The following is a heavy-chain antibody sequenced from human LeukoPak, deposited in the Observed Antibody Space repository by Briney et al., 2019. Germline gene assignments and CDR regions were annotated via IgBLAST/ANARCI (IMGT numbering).Heavy chain of an antibody. CDR2: ISSSSSYI. J-gene: IGHJ5*02. CDR3: ARDLRRRFLEWLYWFDP. CDR1: GFTFSDYY. Sequence: PGGSLRLSCAASGFTFSDYYMSWIRQAPGKGLEWVSSISSSSSYIYYADSVKGRFTISRDNAKNSLYLQMNSLRAEDTAVYYCARDLRRRFLEWLYWFDPWGQGTLVTVSS. V-gene: IGHV3-11*06. D-gene: IGHD3-3*01.